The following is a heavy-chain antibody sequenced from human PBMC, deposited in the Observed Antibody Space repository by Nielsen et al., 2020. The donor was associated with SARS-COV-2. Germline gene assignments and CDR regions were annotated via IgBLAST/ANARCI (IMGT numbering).Heavy chain of an antibody. CDR3: TKGAQLGDY. CDR1: GFPFSSYW. D-gene: IGHD6-13*01. CDR2: IDNDGSST. Sequence: SLNISCAASGFPFSSYWMHWVRQVPGKGLVWVSRIDNDGSSTNYADSVKGRFTISTDLSNNTLYLQMNSLRVEDTAIYYCTKGAQLGDYWGQGTLVTVSS. J-gene: IGHJ4*02. V-gene: IGHV3-74*01.